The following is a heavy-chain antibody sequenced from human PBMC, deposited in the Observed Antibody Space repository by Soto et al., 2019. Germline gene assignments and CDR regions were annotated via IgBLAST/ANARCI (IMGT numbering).Heavy chain of an antibody. Sequence: SETLSLTCAVYGGSFSGYYWSWIRQPPGKGLEWIGEINHSGSTNYNPSLKSRVTISVDTSKNQFSLKLSSVTAADTAVYYCARGVATVVTSYFHYWGQGTLVTVSS. CDR2: INHSGST. D-gene: IGHD5-12*01. CDR1: GGSFSGYY. V-gene: IGHV4-34*01. J-gene: IGHJ4*02. CDR3: ARGVATVVTSYFHY.